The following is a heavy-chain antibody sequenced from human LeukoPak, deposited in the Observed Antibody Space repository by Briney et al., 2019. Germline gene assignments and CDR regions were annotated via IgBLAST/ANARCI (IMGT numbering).Heavy chain of an antibody. Sequence: PSETLSLTXTVSGGSISSYYWSWIRQPPGKGLEWIGYIYYSGSTNYNPSLKSRVTISVDTSKNQFSLKLSSVTAADTAVYYCARAREWIQLRDAFDIWGQGTMVTVSS. CDR2: IYYSGST. CDR1: GGSISSYY. CDR3: ARAREWIQLRDAFDI. D-gene: IGHD5-18*01. J-gene: IGHJ3*02. V-gene: IGHV4-59*01.